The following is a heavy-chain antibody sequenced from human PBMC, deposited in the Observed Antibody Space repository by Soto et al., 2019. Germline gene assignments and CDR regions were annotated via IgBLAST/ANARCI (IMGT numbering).Heavy chain of an antibody. D-gene: IGHD3-9*01. Sequence: SVKVSCKASGGTFSSYAISWVRQAPGQGLEWMGGIIPIFGTANYAQKYQGRVTITADESTSTAYMELSSLRSEDTAVYYFARGNYDILTGSSYYYYGMDVWGQGTTVTVSS. CDR3: ARGNYDILTGSSYYYYGMDV. J-gene: IGHJ6*02. V-gene: IGHV1-69*13. CDR2: IIPIFGTA. CDR1: GGTFSSYA.